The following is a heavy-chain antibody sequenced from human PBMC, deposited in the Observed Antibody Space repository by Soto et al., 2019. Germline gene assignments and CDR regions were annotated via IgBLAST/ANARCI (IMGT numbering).Heavy chain of an antibody. V-gene: IGHV1-69*13. J-gene: IGHJ6*02. CDR2: IIPIFGTA. CDR3: ARGYDILTGYSSKYYYSSYGMDV. Sequence: ASVKVSCKASGGTFSSYAISWVRQAPGQGLEWMGGIIPIFGTANYAQKFQGRVTITADESTSTAYMELSSLRSEDTAVYYCARGYDILTGYSSKYYYSSYGMDVWGQGPTVTVSS. CDR1: GGTFSSYA. D-gene: IGHD3-9*01.